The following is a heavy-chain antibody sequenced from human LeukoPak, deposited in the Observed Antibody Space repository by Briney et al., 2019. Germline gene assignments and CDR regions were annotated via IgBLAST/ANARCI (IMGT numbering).Heavy chain of an antibody. J-gene: IGHJ4*02. D-gene: IGHD3-10*01. CDR2: INQDETEK. CDR1: GFTFSSYW. V-gene: IGHV3-7*01. Sequence: GGSLRLSCGASGFTFSSYWMSWVRQAPGKGLEWVATINQDETEKYYVDSLTGRFTISRDNAKNSLSLQMNSLRADDTAVYYCVKPYYYSSGSLSWGQGTLVTVSS. CDR3: VKPYYYSSGSLS.